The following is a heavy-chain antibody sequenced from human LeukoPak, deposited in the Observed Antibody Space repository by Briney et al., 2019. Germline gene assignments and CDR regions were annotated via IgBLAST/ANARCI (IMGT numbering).Heavy chain of an antibody. CDR1: GYTFTSYD. V-gene: IGHV1-8*03. CDR2: MNPNSGNT. Sequence: ASVKVSCKASGYTFTSYDINWVRQATGQGLEWMGWMNPNSGNTGYAQTFQGRVTITRNTSISTAYMELSSLRSEDTAVYYCARGVRFSHYCYYYYMDVWGKGTTVTVSS. J-gene: IGHJ6*03. D-gene: IGHD3-3*01. CDR3: ARGVRFSHYCYYYYMDV.